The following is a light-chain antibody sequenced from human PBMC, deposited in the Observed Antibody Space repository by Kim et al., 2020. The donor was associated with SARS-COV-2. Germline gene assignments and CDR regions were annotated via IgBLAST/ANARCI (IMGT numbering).Light chain of an antibody. V-gene: IGLV2-14*04. CDR2: DVS. Sequence: GQSITSSCTGTSSDVGGYNYVSWYQQHPGKAPKLMIYDVSKRPSGVSNRFSGSKSGNTAYLTISGLQAEDEADYYCSSYTSSSTRVFGTGTKVTVL. J-gene: IGLJ1*01. CDR3: SSYTSSSTRV. CDR1: SSDVGGYNY.